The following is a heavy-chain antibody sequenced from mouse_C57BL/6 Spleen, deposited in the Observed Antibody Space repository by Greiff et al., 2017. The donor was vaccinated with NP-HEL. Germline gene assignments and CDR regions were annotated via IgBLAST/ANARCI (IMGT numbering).Heavy chain of an antibody. D-gene: IGHD2-4*01. CDR2: INPGSGGT. CDR3: ARSDYDHYAMDY. Sequence: VQLQQSGAELVRPGTSVKVSCKASGYAFTNYLIEWVKQRPGQGLEWIGVINPGSGGTNYNEKFKGKATLTADKSSSTAYMQLSSLTSEDSAVYFCARSDYDHYAMDYWGQGTSVTVSS. CDR1: GYAFTNYL. J-gene: IGHJ4*01. V-gene: IGHV1-54*01.